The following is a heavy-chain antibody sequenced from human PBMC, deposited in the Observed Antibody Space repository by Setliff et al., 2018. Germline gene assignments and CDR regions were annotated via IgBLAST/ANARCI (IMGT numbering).Heavy chain of an antibody. J-gene: IGHJ6*03. CDR3: ARRGVGMGMDV. V-gene: IGHV3-73*01. D-gene: IGHD2-2*01. CDR2: VRRNTNSYAT. Sequence: PGGSLRLSCVASEFSLSDFHMHWVRQAPGKGLEWVGRVRRNTNSYATAYSASLKGRFTISRDDGKNMAYLQMNSLQSEDTAVYYCARRGVGMGMDVWGKGTTVTVSS. CDR1: EFSLSDFH.